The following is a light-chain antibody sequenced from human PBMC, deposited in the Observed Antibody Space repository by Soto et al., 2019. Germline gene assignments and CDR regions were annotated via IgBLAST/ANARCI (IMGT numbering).Light chain of an antibody. V-gene: IGLV2-18*01. CDR2: EVS. J-gene: IGLJ2*01. Sequence: QSALTQPPSVSGSPGQSVTIPCTATSSDVGSYNRVSWYQQPPSTPPKLIIYEVSNRPSGVPDRFSGSKSGNTASLTISGLQAEDEADYYCSLYTSSSTVAFGGGTKLTVL. CDR3: SLYTSSSTVA. CDR1: SSDVGSYNR.